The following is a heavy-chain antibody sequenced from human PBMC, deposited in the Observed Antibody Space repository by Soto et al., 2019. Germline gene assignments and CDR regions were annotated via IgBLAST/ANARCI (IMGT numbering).Heavy chain of an antibody. CDR2: IYHSGST. D-gene: IGHD3-3*01. J-gene: IGHJ6*01. V-gene: IGHV4-38-2*01. Sequence: SETLSLTCAFSVYSISSGYYWGWIRQPPGKGLEWIGSIYHSGSTYYNPSLKSRVTISVDTSKNQFSLKLSSVTAADTAVYYCARGGVYGGDHYYTAMEVWGQGTTVSVSS. CDR3: ARGGVYGGDHYYTAMEV. CDR1: VYSISSGYY.